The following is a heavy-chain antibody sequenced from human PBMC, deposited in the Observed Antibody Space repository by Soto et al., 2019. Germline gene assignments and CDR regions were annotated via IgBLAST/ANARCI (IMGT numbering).Heavy chain of an antibody. Sequence: QITLKESGPTLVKPTQTLTLTCTFSGFSLSTFGGSVGWIRQPPGKALEWLALIYWDDDNRYSPSLNNRLTITKDTSKNQVVLTVTNMDPLDTDTYNGARHISMVNAFDIWGQGTMVTVSS. CDR3: ARHISMVNAFDI. V-gene: IGHV2-5*02. CDR2: IYWDDDN. D-gene: IGHD3-10*01. J-gene: IGHJ3*02. CDR1: GFSLSTFGGS.